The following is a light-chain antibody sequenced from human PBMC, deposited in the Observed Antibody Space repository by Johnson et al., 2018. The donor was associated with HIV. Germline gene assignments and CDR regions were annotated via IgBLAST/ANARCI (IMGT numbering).Light chain of an antibody. Sequence: QSVLTQPPSVSAAPGQKVTISCSGSNSNIGNNYVSWYQQLPGTAPKLLIYENNKRPSGIPDRVSGSKSGTSATLGITGLQTGDEADYYCGTWDSSLNAYVFGTGTKVTVL. CDR3: GTWDSSLNAYV. J-gene: IGLJ1*01. V-gene: IGLV1-51*02. CDR1: NSNIGNNY. CDR2: ENN.